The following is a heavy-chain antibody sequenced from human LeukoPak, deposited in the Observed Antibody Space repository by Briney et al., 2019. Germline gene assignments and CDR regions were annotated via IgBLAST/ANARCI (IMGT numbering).Heavy chain of an antibody. V-gene: IGHV7-4-1*02. Sequence: ASVKVSCKASGYTCTSYAMNWVRQAPGQGLEWMGWINTNTGNPTYAQGFTGRFVFSLDTSVSTAYLQISSLKAEDTAVYYCARRNDFWSGYYHGRSMDVWGQGTTVTVSS. CDR3: ARRNDFWSGYYHGRSMDV. J-gene: IGHJ6*02. CDR1: GYTCTSYA. D-gene: IGHD3-3*01. CDR2: INTNTGNP.